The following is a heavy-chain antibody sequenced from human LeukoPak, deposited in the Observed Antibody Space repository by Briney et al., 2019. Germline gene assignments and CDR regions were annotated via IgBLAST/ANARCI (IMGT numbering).Heavy chain of an antibody. CDR1: GGSITSSNYY. CDR3: ARRPYYYGSGGAFDI. D-gene: IGHD3-10*01. V-gene: IGHV4-39*01. J-gene: IGHJ3*02. CDR2: IYYTGST. Sequence: SETLSLTCTVSGGSITSSNYYWGWIRQPPGKGLEWIGNIYYTGSTYYNPSLRSRVTISVDTSKNQFSLKLTSVTAADTAVYYCARRPYYYGSGGAFDIWGQGTMVTVSS.